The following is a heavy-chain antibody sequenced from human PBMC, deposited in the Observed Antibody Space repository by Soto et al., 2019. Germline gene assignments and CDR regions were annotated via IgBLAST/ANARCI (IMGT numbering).Heavy chain of an antibody. J-gene: IGHJ4*02. V-gene: IGHV4-59*01. Sequence: TLSLTCTVSGGSISSYYWSWIRQPPGKGLEWIGYIYYSGSTNYNPSLKSRVTISVDTSKNQFSLKLSSVTAADTAVYYCARAPTGKDPFYWGQGTLVTVSS. CDR3: ARAPTGKDPFY. CDR1: GGSISSYY. CDR2: IYYSGST.